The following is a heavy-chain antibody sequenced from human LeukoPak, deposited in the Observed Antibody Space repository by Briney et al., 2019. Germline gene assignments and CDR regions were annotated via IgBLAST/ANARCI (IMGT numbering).Heavy chain of an antibody. Sequence: SETLSLTCTVSSDSIRSSGYYWGWVRQPPGKGLEWIGTIYYSGSTYYNPSLRGRVTMSVGVSNNQFSLKLTSVIAADTAVYYCARHGDYTYFDLWGQGTLVTVSS. D-gene: IGHD4-11*01. CDR1: SDSIRSSGYY. V-gene: IGHV4-39*01. CDR2: IYYSGST. J-gene: IGHJ4*02. CDR3: ARHGDYTYFDL.